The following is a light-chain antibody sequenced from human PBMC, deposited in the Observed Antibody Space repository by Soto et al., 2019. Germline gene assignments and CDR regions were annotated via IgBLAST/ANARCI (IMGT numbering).Light chain of an antibody. J-gene: IGKJ5*01. CDR1: QSVNNN. CDR2: GVS. V-gene: IGKV3-15*01. CDR3: QQYDNWPIT. Sequence: EVVMTQSPATLSVSPGERAILSCRASQSVNNNYLAWYQQKPGQAPRLLIYGVSTRATDIPARFSGSGSGTEFTLMISSLQSEDFAVYYCQQYDNWPITFGQGKRLEIK.